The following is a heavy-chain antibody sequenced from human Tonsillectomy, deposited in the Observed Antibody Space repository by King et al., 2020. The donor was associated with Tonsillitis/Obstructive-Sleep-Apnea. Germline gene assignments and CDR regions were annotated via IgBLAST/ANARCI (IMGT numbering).Heavy chain of an antibody. CDR2: MHYSGRT. CDR3: ARGVQDFWSGNSFYMDV. CDR1: GGSISTYY. J-gene: IGHJ6*03. V-gene: IGHV4-59*01. D-gene: IGHD3-3*01. Sequence: VPLQESGPGLVRPSEILSLSCTVSGGSISTYYWTWIRQPPGKGLEWIGYMHYSGRTDQNPSLKSRVSFSLDTSNNHFSLELTSVTAADTAVYYCARGVQDFWSGNSFYMDVWGKGTKVTVSS.